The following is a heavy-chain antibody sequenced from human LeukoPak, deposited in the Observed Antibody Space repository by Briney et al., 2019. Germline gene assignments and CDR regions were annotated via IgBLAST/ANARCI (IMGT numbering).Heavy chain of an antibody. V-gene: IGHV4-59*01. Sequence: PSETLSLTCSVSGASLNGYLVNWVRQTPAKGLEWIGYVCHTGGTTSNPTLKSRVSITIDTSKSQISLTMTSVTAADSALYYCARDRRGSFYTFDLWGPGTIVSVS. J-gene: IGHJ3*01. CDR3: ARDRRGSFYTFDL. CDR2: VCHTGGT. CDR1: GASLNGYL. D-gene: IGHD1-26*01.